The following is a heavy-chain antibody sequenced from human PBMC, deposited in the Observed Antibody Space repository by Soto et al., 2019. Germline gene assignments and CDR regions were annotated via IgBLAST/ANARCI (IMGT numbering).Heavy chain of an antibody. CDR2: IYYSGST. Sequence: SETLSLTCTVSGGSISSYYWSWIRQPPGKGLEWIGYIYYSGSTNYNPSLKSRVTISVDTSKNQFSLKLSSVTAADTAVYYCARFIRGIHGVFYYFDYWGQGTLVTVSS. J-gene: IGHJ4*02. CDR3: ARFIRGIHGVFYYFDY. D-gene: IGHD3-10*01. V-gene: IGHV4-59*01. CDR1: GGSISSYY.